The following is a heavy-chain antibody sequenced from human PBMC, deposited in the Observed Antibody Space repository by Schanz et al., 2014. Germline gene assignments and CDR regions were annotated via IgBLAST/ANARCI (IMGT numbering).Heavy chain of an antibody. CDR1: GGSMSSYY. D-gene: IGHD3-9*01. J-gene: IGHJ3*02. CDR3: ARQILIGAFDI. Sequence: QVQLQETGPGLVKPSETLSLTCTVSGGSMSSYYWTWIRQPPGKGLEWIGYIYYSGSTNYNPSLRSRVTISVATSKNHFSLKLTSVTAADTAVYYCARQILIGAFDIWGQGTMVTVSS. V-gene: IGHV4-59*08. CDR2: IYYSGST.